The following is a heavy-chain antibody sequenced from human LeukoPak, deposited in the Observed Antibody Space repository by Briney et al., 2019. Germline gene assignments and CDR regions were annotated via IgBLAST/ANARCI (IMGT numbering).Heavy chain of an antibody. CDR3: AKDGYCSGGSCYYFDY. V-gene: IGHV3-30*18. CDR2: ISYDGSNK. J-gene: IGHJ4*02. CDR1: GFTFSSYG. D-gene: IGHD2-15*01. Sequence: GGSPRLSCAASGFTFSSYGMHWVRQAPGKGLEWVAVISYDGSNKYYADSVKGRFTISRDNSKNTLYLQMNSLRAEDTAVYYCAKDGYCSGGSCYYFDYWGQGTLVTVSS.